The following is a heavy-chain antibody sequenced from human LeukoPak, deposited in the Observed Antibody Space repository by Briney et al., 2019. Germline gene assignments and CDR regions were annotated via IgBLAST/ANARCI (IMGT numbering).Heavy chain of an antibody. CDR1: GGSFSGYY. J-gene: IGHJ4*02. CDR2: INHSGST. V-gene: IGHV4-34*01. D-gene: IGHD4-11*01. Sequence: SETLSLTCAVYGGSFSGYYWSWIRQPPGKGLEWIGEINHSGSTNYNPSLKSRVTISVDTSKNQFSLKLSSVTAADTAVYYCARTTTVSSTLNFDYWGQGTLVTVSS. CDR3: ARTTTVSSTLNFDY.